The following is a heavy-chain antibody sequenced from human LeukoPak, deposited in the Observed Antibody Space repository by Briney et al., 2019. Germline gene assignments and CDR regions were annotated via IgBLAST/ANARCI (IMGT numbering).Heavy chain of an antibody. Sequence: GGSLRLSCAASGFTFSVAAMTWVRQAPGKGLEWVSLIGASGESTYYADSVKGRFTISRDNSKNTPSLQMNSLRVEDTAMYFCAKDIQLSTWGLGTMVTVSS. CDR2: IGASGEST. D-gene: IGHD5-24*01. CDR1: GFTFSVAA. CDR3: AKDIQLST. J-gene: IGHJ3*01. V-gene: IGHV3-23*01.